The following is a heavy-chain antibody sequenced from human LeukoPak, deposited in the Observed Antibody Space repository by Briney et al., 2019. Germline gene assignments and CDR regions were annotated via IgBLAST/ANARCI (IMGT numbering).Heavy chain of an antibody. Sequence: GGSLRLSCAASGFTFSVAAMTWVRQAPGKGLEWVSLIGASGESTYYADSVKGRFTISRDNSKNTPSLQMNSLRVEDTAMYFCAKDIQLSTWGLGTMVTVSS. CDR2: IGASGEST. D-gene: IGHD5-24*01. CDR1: GFTFSVAA. CDR3: AKDIQLST. J-gene: IGHJ3*01. V-gene: IGHV3-23*01.